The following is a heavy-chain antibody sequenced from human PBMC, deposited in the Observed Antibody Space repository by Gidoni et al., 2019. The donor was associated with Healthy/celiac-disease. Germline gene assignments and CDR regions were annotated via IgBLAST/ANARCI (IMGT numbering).Heavy chain of an antibody. D-gene: IGHD2-2*02. Sequence: QVQLQESGPGLVKPSQTLSLTCTVSGGSISSGSYYWSWIRQPAGKGLEWIGRIYTSGSTNYNPSLKSRVTISVDTSKNQFSLKLSSVTAADTAVYYCAREGARAYCSSTSCYTRSAEYFDLWGRGTLVTVSS. J-gene: IGHJ2*01. V-gene: IGHV4-61*02. CDR2: IYTSGST. CDR1: GGSISSGSYY. CDR3: AREGARAYCSSTSCYTRSAEYFDL.